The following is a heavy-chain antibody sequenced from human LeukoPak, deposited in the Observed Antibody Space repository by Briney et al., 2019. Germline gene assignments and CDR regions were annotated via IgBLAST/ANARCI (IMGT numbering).Heavy chain of an antibody. CDR3: ARTGVVATSYFFDY. D-gene: IGHD5-12*01. CDR2: IHYSGST. J-gene: IGHJ4*01. CDR1: GGSISSSSYY. V-gene: IGHV4-39*07. Sequence: PSETLSLTCTVSGGSISSSSYYWGWIRQPPGKGLEWIGSIHYSGSTYYNPSLKSRVTMSLDTSKNQFSLKLTSVAAADTAVYYCARTGVVATSYFFDYWGHGTLVTVSS.